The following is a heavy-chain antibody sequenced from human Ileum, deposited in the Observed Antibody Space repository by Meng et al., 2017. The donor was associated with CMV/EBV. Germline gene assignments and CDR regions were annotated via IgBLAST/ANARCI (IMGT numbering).Heavy chain of an antibody. CDR2: IKQDGSEK. CDR1: GFTFSRYW. D-gene: IGHD3-3*01. CDR3: ARDGHVLRFLEWLFWFDP. V-gene: IGHV3-7*01. J-gene: IGHJ5*02. Sequence: GGSLRLSCAASGFTFSRYWMNWVRQAPGKGLEWVANIKQDGSEKYYVDSVKGRFTISRDNAKNSLYLQMNSLRAEDTAVYYCARDGHVLRFLEWLFWFDPWGQGTLVTVSS.